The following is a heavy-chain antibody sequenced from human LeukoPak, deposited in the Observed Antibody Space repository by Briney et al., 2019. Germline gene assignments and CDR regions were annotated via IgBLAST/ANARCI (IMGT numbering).Heavy chain of an antibody. CDR2: TNPNSGGT. CDR3: ARVEATIFGVDRDDY. V-gene: IGHV1-2*06. Sequence: ASVKVSCKASGYTFTGYYMHWVRQAPGQGLEWMGRTNPNSGGTNYAQKFQGRVTMTRDTSISTAYMELSRLRSDDTAVYYCARVEATIFGVDRDDYWGQGTLVTVSS. D-gene: IGHD3-3*01. J-gene: IGHJ4*02. CDR1: GYTFTGYY.